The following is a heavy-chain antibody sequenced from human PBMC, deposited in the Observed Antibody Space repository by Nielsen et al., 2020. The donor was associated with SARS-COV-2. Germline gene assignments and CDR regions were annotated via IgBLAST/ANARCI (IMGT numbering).Heavy chain of an antibody. D-gene: IGHD2-8*02. CDR3: TRVNHTGGSWFDAFDI. CDR2: IRSKANDYAT. CDR1: GFTFSDSS. Sequence: GESLKISCAASGFTFSDSSMNWVRQASGKGLEWLGRIRSKANDYATEYAASAKGRVIISRDDSKNTAYLLMNSLKIDDTAVYYCTRVNHTGGSWFDAFDIWGQGTLVTVSS. V-gene: IGHV3-73*01. J-gene: IGHJ3*02.